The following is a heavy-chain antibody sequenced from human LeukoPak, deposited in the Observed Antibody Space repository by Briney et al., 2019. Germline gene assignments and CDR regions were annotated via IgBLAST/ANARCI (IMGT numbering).Heavy chain of an antibody. CDR1: GFTFSSYA. CDR3: ARDHVIAAAGTFDY. J-gene: IGHJ4*02. D-gene: IGHD6-13*01. V-gene: IGHV3-30-3*01. CDR2: ISYDGSNK. Sequence: PRVSLRLSCAASGFTFSSYAMHWVRQAPGKGLEWVAVISYDGSNKYYADSVKGRFTISRDNSKNTLYLQMNSLRAEDTAVYYCARDHVIAAAGTFDYWGQGTLVTVSS.